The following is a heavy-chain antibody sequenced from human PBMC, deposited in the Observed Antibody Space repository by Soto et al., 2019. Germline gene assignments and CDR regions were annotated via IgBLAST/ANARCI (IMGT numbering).Heavy chain of an antibody. V-gene: IGHV3-23*01. D-gene: IGHD6-19*01. Sequence: GSLRLSCAASGFTFSSYAMKWVRQAPGKGLEWVSLIGGSGSPTYYADSVKGRFTISRDNSKNTLYLQMNSLRAEDTAVYYCAKDRRYSSGFKYGHWGQGTLVTVSS. CDR2: IGGSGSPT. CDR1: GFTFSSYA. J-gene: IGHJ4*02. CDR3: AKDRRYSSGFKYGH.